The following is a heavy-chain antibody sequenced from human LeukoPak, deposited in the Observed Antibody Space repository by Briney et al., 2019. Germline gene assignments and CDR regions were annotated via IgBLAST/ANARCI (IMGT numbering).Heavy chain of an antibody. J-gene: IGHJ4*02. CDR2: IYGGDSET. Sequence: GESLKISCKASGYSFTNYWIGWVRQVPGQGLEWLGIIYGGDSETRYNPSFQGQVTLSVDKSINTAYLQWSSLKTSDTAIYYCAASPGELFLDDWGQGSLISVSS. D-gene: IGHD3-10*01. CDR1: GYSFTNYW. V-gene: IGHV5-51*01. CDR3: AASPGELFLDD.